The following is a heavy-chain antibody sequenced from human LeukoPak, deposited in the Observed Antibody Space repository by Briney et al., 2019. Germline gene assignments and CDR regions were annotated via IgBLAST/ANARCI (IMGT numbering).Heavy chain of an antibody. D-gene: IGHD2-2*01. CDR1: GYTFTSYY. V-gene: IGHV3-30*18. J-gene: IGHJ5*02. CDR2: ISYDGSNK. CDR3: AKDLAKVLVPAAVGSGFDP. Sequence: SCKASGYTFTSYYMHWVRQAPGKGLEWVAVISYDGSNKYYADSVKGRFTISRDNSENTLYLQMNSLRAEDTAVYYCAKDLAKVLVPAAVGSGFDPWGQGTLVTVSS.